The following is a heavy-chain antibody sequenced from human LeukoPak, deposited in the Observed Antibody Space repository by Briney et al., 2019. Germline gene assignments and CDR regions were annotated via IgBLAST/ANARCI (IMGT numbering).Heavy chain of an antibody. Sequence: SQTLSLTCAISGDSVSSNSVTWNWIRQSPSRGLEWLGRTYYRSTWYNDYAVSVRGRITVNPDTSKNQFSLHLNSVTPEGTAVYYCAREYSYGYDYWGQGTLVTVSS. CDR1: GDSVSSNSVT. V-gene: IGHV6-1*01. CDR2: TYYRSTWYN. J-gene: IGHJ4*02. D-gene: IGHD5-18*01. CDR3: AREYSYGYDY.